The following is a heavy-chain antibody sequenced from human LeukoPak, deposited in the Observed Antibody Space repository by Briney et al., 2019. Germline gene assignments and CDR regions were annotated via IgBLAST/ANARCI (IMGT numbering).Heavy chain of an antibody. CDR2: ISGTGTT. J-gene: IGHJ4*02. CDR1: GGSISSYY. Sequence: SGTLSLTCTVSGGSISSYYWNWIRQPPGKGPEWIGCISGTGTTKYNPAFKSRVTISVDTSKNQFSLKLTSVTAADTAVYFCATGYYEPFEKWGQGTLVSVSS. V-gene: IGHV4-59*01. D-gene: IGHD3-22*01. CDR3: ATGYYEPFEK.